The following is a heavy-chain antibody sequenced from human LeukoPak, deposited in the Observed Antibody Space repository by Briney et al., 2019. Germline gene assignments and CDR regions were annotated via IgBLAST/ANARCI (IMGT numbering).Heavy chain of an antibody. CDR3: ARGEDGYSYGLAVDY. Sequence: SETLSLTCTVSGGSISSYYWSWIRQPPGKGLEWIGYIYYSGSTNYNPSLKSRVTISVDTSKNQFSLKLSSVTAADTAVYYCARGEDGYSYGLAVDYWGQGTLVTVSS. CDR2: IYYSGST. V-gene: IGHV4-59*01. J-gene: IGHJ4*02. CDR1: GGSISSYY. D-gene: IGHD5-18*01.